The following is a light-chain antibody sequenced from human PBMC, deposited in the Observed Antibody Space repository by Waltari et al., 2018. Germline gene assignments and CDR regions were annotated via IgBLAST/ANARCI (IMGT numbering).Light chain of an antibody. Sequence: QSALTQPASVSGSPGQSITISCTGTTSAVGGYNHVSWYQQHPGKAPKLMIYDVSKRPSGVSNRFSGSKSGNTASLTISGLQAEDEADYYCSSYTSSSTFGVFGGGTKLTVL. CDR3: SSYTSSSTFGV. CDR1: TSAVGGYNH. CDR2: DVS. J-gene: IGLJ3*02. V-gene: IGLV2-14*01.